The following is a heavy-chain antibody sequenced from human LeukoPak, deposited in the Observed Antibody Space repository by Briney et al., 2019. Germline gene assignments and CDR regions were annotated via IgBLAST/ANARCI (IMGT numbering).Heavy chain of an antibody. J-gene: IGHJ4*02. D-gene: IGHD1-26*01. V-gene: IGHV2-5*02. CDR2: IYWDDDK. Sequence: SGPTLVKPTQTLTLTCTFSGFSLSTSGVGVGWIRQPPGKALEWLALIYWDDDKRYSPSLKSRLTITKDTSKNQMVLTMTNMDPWKPPKYYCAHSGELLPFLYSWAGGKEIFFDYWGQGTLVTVSS. CDR3: AHSGELLPFLYSWAGGKEIFFDY. CDR1: GFSLSTSGVG.